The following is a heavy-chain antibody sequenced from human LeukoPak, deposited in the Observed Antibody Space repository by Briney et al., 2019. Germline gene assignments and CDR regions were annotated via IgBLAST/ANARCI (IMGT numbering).Heavy chain of an antibody. D-gene: IGHD2/OR15-2a*01. Sequence: ASVKVSCKASGYTFTSYGISWARQAPGQGLEWMGWISAYNGNTNYAQKLQGRVTMTTDTSTSTAYMELRSLRSDDTAVYYCARNRGGAGGHYYGMDVWGQGTTVTVSS. CDR1: GYTFTSYG. CDR2: ISAYNGNT. CDR3: ARNRGGAGGHYYGMDV. J-gene: IGHJ6*02. V-gene: IGHV1-18*01.